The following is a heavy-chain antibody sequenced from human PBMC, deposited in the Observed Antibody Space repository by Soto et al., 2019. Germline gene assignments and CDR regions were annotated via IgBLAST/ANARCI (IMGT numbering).Heavy chain of an antibody. J-gene: IGHJ6*02. V-gene: IGHV1-69*01. D-gene: IGHD3-3*01. CDR3: ATRVVTIFGVRGMDV. Sequence: QVQLVQSGAEVKKPGSSVKVSCKASGGTFSSYAISWVRQSPGQGLEWMAGIIPIFGTANYAQKFQGRVTITADDSTITAYMELSSLRSEDTAVYYCATRVVTIFGVRGMDVWGQGTTVTVSS. CDR2: IIPIFGTA. CDR1: GGTFSSYA.